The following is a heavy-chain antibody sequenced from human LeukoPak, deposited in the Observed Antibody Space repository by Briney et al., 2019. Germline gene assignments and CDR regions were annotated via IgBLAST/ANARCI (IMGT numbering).Heavy chain of an antibody. CDR1: GFTFSSYA. CDR2: ISSNGGST. J-gene: IGHJ4*02. Sequence: GGSLRLSCSASGFTFSSYAMHWVRQAPGKGLEYVSAISSNGGSTYYADSVKGRFTISRDNSKNTQYLQMSSLRTEDTAMYYCVESRVSSSWYEGYFDHWGQGTLVTVSS. D-gene: IGHD6-13*01. CDR3: VESRVSSSWYEGYFDH. V-gene: IGHV3-64D*06.